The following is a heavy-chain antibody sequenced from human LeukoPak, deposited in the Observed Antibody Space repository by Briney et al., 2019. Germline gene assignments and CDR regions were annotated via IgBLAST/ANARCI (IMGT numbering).Heavy chain of an antibody. V-gene: IGHV3-23*01. CDR3: AKVPSPLSGSYPIFDY. CDR1: GFTFSSYA. D-gene: IGHD1-26*01. J-gene: IGHJ4*02. Sequence: PGGSLRLSCAASGFTFSSYAMSWVRQAPGKGLEWVSAISGSGGSTYYADSVKGRFTISRDNSKNTLYLQMNSLRAEDTAVYYCAKVPSPLSGSYPIFDYWGQGTLVTVSS. CDR2: ISGSGGST.